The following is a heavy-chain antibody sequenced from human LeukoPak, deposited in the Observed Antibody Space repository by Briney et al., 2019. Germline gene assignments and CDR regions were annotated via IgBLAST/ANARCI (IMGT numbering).Heavy chain of an antibody. CDR1: GFTFSNAW. Sequence: AGGSLRLSCAASGFTFSNAWMSWVRQAPGKGLEWVGRIKSKTDGGTTDYAAPVKGRFTISRDDSKNTLYLQMNSLKTEDTAVYYCSTPPLVRSNWTYWGQGTLVTVSS. D-gene: IGHD6-13*01. CDR3: STPPLVRSNWTY. V-gene: IGHV3-15*01. CDR2: IKSKTDGGTT. J-gene: IGHJ4*02.